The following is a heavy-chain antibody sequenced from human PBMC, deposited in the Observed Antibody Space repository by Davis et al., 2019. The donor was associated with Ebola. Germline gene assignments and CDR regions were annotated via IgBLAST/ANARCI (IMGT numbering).Heavy chain of an antibody. Sequence: GRFTISRDNAKNSLFLQMNSLRAEDTAVYYCARDLDTAMVAYYYYGMDVWGKGTTVTVSS. D-gene: IGHD5-18*01. V-gene: IGHV3-11*05. CDR3: ARDLDTAMVAYYYYGMDV. J-gene: IGHJ6*04.